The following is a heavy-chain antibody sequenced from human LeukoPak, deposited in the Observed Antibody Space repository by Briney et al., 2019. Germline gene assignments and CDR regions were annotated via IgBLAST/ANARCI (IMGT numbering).Heavy chain of an antibody. V-gene: IGHV4-39*01. CDR1: GGSISSSSYS. CDR2: IYYSGST. Sequence: SETLSLTCSVSGGSISSSSYSWGWIRQPPGKGLDWIGSIYYSGSTYYNPSLKSRVTISVDTSKNQFSLKLSSVTAADTAVYYCARLRSGYDVLYYFDYWGQGTLVAVSS. J-gene: IGHJ4*02. D-gene: IGHD5-12*01. CDR3: ARLRSGYDVLYYFDY.